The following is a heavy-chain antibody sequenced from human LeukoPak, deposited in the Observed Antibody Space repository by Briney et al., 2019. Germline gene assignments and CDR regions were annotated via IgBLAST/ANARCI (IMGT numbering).Heavy chain of an antibody. J-gene: IGHJ4*02. D-gene: IGHD6-13*01. CDR3: ARDGPGIAAAAPRY. CDR1: GFTFSSYW. Sequence: GGSLRLSCAASGFTFSSYWMSWVRQAPGKGLEWVANIKQDGSGKYYVDSVKGRFTISRDNAKNSLYLQMNSLRAEDTAVYYCARDGPGIAAAAPRYWGQGTLVTVSS. CDR2: IKQDGSGK. V-gene: IGHV3-7*03.